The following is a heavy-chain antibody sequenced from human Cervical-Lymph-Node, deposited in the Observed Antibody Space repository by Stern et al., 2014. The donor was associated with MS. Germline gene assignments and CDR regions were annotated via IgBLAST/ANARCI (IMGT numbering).Heavy chain of an antibody. CDR3: ARSSSAATYHDEGSGYPWYFDL. CDR2: IYYSGSA. CDR1: GGSTSTHY. Sequence: QVQLQESGPRLVKPSETLSLTCTVSGGSTSTHYWSWIRQPPGKGLEWIGYIYYSGSANFNPSVKSRVTMSVDTSKKQFSLNLKSVTAADTAVYYCARSSSAATYHDEGSGYPWYFDLWGRGTLVVVSS. V-gene: IGHV4-59*11. J-gene: IGHJ2*01. D-gene: IGHD3-22*01.